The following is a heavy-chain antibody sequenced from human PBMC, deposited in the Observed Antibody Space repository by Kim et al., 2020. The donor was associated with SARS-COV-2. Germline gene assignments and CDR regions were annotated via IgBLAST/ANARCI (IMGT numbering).Heavy chain of an antibody. CDR3: ARGSKGSGSYRFDY. V-gene: IGHV4-34*01. J-gene: IGHJ4*02. CDR1: GGSFSGYY. Sequence: SETLSLPCAVYGGSFSGYYWSWIRQPPGKGLEWIGEINHSGRTNYNPSLKSRVTISVDTSKNQFSLKLSSVNAADTAVYYCARGSKGSGSYRFDYWCQGT. CDR2: INHSGRT. D-gene: IGHD3-10*01.